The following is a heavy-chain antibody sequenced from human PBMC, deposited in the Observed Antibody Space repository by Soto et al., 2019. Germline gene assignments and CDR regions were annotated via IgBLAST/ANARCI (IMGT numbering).Heavy chain of an antibody. Sequence: EVQLLESGGGLVQPGGSLRLSCAASGFTFSSYAMSWVRQAPGKGLEWVSRVNSDRRTYYADSVKGRFTISRDNSKNTLYLQMNSLRAEDTAVYYCAKDDAPSGGYFDYWGQGTLVTVSS. CDR1: GFTFSSYA. D-gene: IGHD6-25*01. J-gene: IGHJ4*02. CDR3: AKDDAPSGGYFDY. V-gene: IGHV3-23*01. CDR2: VNSDRRT.